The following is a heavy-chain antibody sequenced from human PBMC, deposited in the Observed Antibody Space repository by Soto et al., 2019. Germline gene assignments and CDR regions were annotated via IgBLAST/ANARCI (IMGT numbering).Heavy chain of an antibody. CDR1: GFTFSSYA. V-gene: IGHV3-23*01. Sequence: PGGSLRLSCAASGFTFSSYAMSWVRQAPEKGREWVSSITSTGDRAYYADSVKGRFTVSRDNPKNTLYLQMNSLRAEDTAVYYCAKYYMVTRSPFDYWGQGTLVTVSS. D-gene: IGHD5-18*01. CDR2: ITSTGDRA. CDR3: AKYYMVTRSPFDY. J-gene: IGHJ4*02.